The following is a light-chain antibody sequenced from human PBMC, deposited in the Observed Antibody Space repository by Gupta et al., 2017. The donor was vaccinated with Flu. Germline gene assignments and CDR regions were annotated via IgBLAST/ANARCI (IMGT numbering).Light chain of an antibody. CDR2: DVN. J-gene: IGLJ1*01. CDR3: CSFAGSGVLYV. V-gene: IGLV2-23*02. Sequence: SDVGTYNLVSWYQQRPGKAPKLMIYDVNKRPSGVSNRFSGSKSGNTASLTISGLQAEDEADYYCCSFAGSGVLYVFGTGTKVTVL. CDR1: SDVGTYNL.